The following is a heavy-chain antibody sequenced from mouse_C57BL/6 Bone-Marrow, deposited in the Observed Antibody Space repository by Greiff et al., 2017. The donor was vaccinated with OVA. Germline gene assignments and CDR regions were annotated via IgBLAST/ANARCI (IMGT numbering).Heavy chain of an antibody. CDR2: IYPGNGDT. D-gene: IGHD1-1*01. J-gene: IGHJ4*01. V-gene: IGHV1-12*01. CDR3: ARDYYGSSDYYAMDY. CDR1: GYTFTSYN. Sequence: QVQLQHSGAELVRPGASVKMSCKASGYTFTSYNMHWVKQTPRQGLEWIGAIYPGNGDTSYNQKFKGKATLTVDKSSSTAYMQLSSLTSEDSAVYFCARDYYGSSDYYAMDYWGQGTSVTVSS.